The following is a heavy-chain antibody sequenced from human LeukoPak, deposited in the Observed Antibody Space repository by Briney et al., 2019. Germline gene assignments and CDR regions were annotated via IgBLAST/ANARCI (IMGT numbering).Heavy chain of an antibody. D-gene: IGHD2-21*01. J-gene: IGHJ3*02. V-gene: IGHV3-30-3*01. CDR3: AGVSHSRYAFDI. CDR1: GFTFSSYA. CDR2: ISYDGSNK. Sequence: GGSLRLSCAASGFTFSSYAMHWVRQAPGKGLEWVAVISYDGSNKYYADSVKGRFTISRDNSKNTLYLQMNSLRAEDTAVYYCAGVSHSRYAFDIWGQGTMVTVSS.